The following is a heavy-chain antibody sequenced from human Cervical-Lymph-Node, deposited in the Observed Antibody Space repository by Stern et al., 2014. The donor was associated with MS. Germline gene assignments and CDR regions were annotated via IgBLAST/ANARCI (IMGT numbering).Heavy chain of an antibody. D-gene: IGHD6-19*01. CDR2: INTSTGNP. CDR1: GYTFSTYA. Sequence: QVQLVQSGSELKKPGASVKVSCKASGYTFSTYALTWVRQAPGQGLEWMGWINTSTGNPTYAPGFTGRFVFSLDTSVSTAYLQISSIRSNDTAVYYCARGWLGPDWYFDLWGRGTLVTVS. J-gene: IGHJ2*01. CDR3: ARGWLGPDWYFDL. V-gene: IGHV7-4-1*02.